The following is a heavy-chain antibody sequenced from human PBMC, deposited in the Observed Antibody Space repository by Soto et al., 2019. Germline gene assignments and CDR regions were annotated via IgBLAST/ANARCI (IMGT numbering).Heavy chain of an antibody. CDR1: GYTFTSYA. D-gene: IGHD3-10*01. Sequence: QVQLVQSGAEVKKPGASVMVSCKASGYTFTSYAMDWVRQAPGQRLEWMGWINAGNGNTKYSQKFQGRVTITRDTSASTAYMELSSLRSEDTAVYYCARDMGFGLSDYWGQGTLVTVSS. V-gene: IGHV1-3*01. J-gene: IGHJ4*02. CDR2: INAGNGNT. CDR3: ARDMGFGLSDY.